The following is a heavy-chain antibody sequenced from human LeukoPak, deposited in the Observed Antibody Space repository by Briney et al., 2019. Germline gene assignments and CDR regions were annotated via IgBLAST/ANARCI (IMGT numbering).Heavy chain of an antibody. CDR1: GGPFSGYY. CDR3: AGLPIVVVVAATLFDP. D-gene: IGHD2-15*01. CDR2: INHSGST. Sequence: SETLSLTCAVYGGPFSGYYWSWIRQPPGKGLEWIGEINHSGSTNYNPSLKSRVTISVDTSKNQFSLKLSSVTAADTAVYYCAGLPIVVVVAATLFDPWGQGTLVTISS. V-gene: IGHV4-34*01. J-gene: IGHJ5*02.